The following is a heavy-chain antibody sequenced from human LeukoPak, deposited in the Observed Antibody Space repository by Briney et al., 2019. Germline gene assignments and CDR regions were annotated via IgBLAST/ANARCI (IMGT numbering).Heavy chain of an antibody. V-gene: IGHV3-7*02. J-gene: IGHJ4*02. CDR2: INHDGGDK. CDR1: GFIFRNYW. Sequence: GGSLRLSCVASGFIFRNYWMSWVRQAPGKGLEWVGNINHDGGDKNYVDSVKGRFTISRDNAKSSLYLQMNSLRVEDTAVYYCAITGGPTVTAFDLWGQGILVTVSS. CDR3: AITGGPTVTAFDL. D-gene: IGHD4-17*01.